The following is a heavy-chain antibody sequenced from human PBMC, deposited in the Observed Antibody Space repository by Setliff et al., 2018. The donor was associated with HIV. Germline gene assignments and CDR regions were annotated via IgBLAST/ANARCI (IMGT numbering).Heavy chain of an antibody. V-gene: IGHV4-38-2*01. CDR2: IYHSGST. CDR3: ARAGNDYYDSNGYYYVVDWFDS. Sequence: SETLSLTCAVSGYSISSGYYWGWIRQPPGKGLEWIGSIYHSGSTYYNPSLKSRVTISVDTSKNQFSLKLSSVTAADTAVYYCARAGNDYYDSNGYYYVVDWFDSWGQGTLVTVSS. J-gene: IGHJ5*01. CDR1: GYSISSGYY. D-gene: IGHD3-22*01.